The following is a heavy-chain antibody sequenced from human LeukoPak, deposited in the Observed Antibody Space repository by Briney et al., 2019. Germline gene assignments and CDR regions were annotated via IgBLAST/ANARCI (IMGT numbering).Heavy chain of an antibody. CDR2: IYYSGST. CDR3: ARLIRGYSYGYDY. J-gene: IGHJ4*02. D-gene: IGHD5-18*01. CDR1: GGSISSYY. V-gene: IGHV4-59*12. Sequence: SETLSLTCTVSGGSISSYYWSWIRQPPGKGLEWIGYIYYSGSTNYNPSLKSRVTIPVDTSKNQFSLKLSSVTAADTAVYYCARLIRGYSYGYDYWGQGTLVTVSS.